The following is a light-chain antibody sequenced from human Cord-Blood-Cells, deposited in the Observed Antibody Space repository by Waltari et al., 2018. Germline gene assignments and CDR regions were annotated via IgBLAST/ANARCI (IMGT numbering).Light chain of an antibody. CDR3: QAWDSSTAV. CDR1: KVGDNY. Sequence: SYELTQPPSVSVSPGQTASITCSGAKVGDNYACWYQQKPGQSPVLVIYQDSKRPSGIPERFSGSNSGNTATLTISGTQAMDEADYYCQAWDSSTAVFGGGTKLTVL. J-gene: IGLJ3*02. V-gene: IGLV3-1*01. CDR2: QDS.